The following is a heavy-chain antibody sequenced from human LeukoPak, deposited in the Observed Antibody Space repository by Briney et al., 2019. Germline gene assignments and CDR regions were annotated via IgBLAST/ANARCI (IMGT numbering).Heavy chain of an antibody. D-gene: IGHD5-18*01. J-gene: IGHJ4*02. Sequence: GGSLTLSCTASGFTFTSYSMTWVRQAPGKGLEWVSYISSGSSTIYYADSVKGRFTISRDNAKNSLFLQMNSLRAEDTAVYYCVRPRVFHSRGYRNGYYFDYWGQGTLVTVSS. CDR1: GFTFTSYS. V-gene: IGHV3-48*04. CDR2: ISSGSSTI. CDR3: VRPRVFHSRGYRNGYYFDY.